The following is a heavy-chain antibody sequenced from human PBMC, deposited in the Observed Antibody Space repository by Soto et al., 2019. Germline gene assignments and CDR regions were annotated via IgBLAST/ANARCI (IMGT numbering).Heavy chain of an antibody. CDR3: ARDWYCSVGRCYNCFDT. D-gene: IGHD2-15*01. CDR2: ISADNGNT. V-gene: IGHV1-18*01. Sequence: ASVKVSCKASGYTFTSYGISWVRQAPGQGLEWMGWISADNGNTNYAQKLQGRVTMTTDTSTSTAYMELRSLRSDDTAVYYCARDWYCSVGRCYNCFDTWGQGTLVTVSX. J-gene: IGHJ5*02. CDR1: GYTFTSYG.